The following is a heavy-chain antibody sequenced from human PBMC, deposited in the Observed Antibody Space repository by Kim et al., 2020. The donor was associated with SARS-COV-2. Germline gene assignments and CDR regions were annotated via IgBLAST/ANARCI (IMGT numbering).Heavy chain of an antibody. J-gene: IGHJ6*02. CDR3: ATSRGYNYYGIDV. Sequence: GGSLRLSCAASGFTVSSNYMTWVRQAPGKGLDWVSIIYGGGSTYYADSVKGRFTISRDNSKNTLYLHMNSLRVDDTAVYYCATSRGYNYYGIDVWGQGTTVTVSS. D-gene: IGHD3-10*01. V-gene: IGHV3-53*01. CDR2: IYGGGST. CDR1: GFTVSSNY.